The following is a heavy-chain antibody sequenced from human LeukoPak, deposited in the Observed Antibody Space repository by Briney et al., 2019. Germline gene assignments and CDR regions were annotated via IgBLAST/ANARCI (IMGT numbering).Heavy chain of an antibody. CDR1: GFTFGDYS. CDR2: ITWNRGSI. Sequence: PGGSLRLSCAASGFTFGDYSMHWVRQAPGKGLEWVSGITWNRGSIGYADSVEGRFTISRDNAKNSLYLQMNSLRAEDTALYYCAKDMRSRHGYSSSRGFDYWGQGTLVTVSS. V-gene: IGHV3-9*01. J-gene: IGHJ4*02. D-gene: IGHD6-13*01. CDR3: AKDMRSRHGYSSSRGFDY.